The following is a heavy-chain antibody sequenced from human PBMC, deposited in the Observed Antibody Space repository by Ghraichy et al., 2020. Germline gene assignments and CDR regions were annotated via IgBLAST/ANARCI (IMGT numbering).Heavy chain of an antibody. CDR2: MKQDGSDR. D-gene: IGHD6-19*01. V-gene: IGHV3-7*01. CDR3: VADVGWYFHY. Sequence: GESLRLSCTVSGFTSKTYWMHWVRQAPGEGLEWVATMKQDGSDRHYVDSVKGRFTISRDNAENSLYLQMNSLRAEDTAVYYRVADVGWYFHYWGQGILVTVSS. CDR1: GFTSKTYW. J-gene: IGHJ4*02.